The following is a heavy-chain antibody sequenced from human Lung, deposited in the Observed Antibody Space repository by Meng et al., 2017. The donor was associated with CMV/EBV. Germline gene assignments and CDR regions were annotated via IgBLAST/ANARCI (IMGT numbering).Heavy chain of an antibody. J-gene: IGHJ6*02. CDR3: AGGLYDFWSGYYYYGMDV. CDR1: GYTLTSYG. Sequence: ASXXVSXKASGYTLTSYGISWVRQAPGQGLEWMGWINPNSGGTNYAQKFQGRVTMTRDTSISTAYMELSRLRSDDTAVYYCAGGLYDFWSGYYYYGMDVWXQGTXVTVSS. CDR2: INPNSGGT. D-gene: IGHD3-3*01. V-gene: IGHV1-2*02.